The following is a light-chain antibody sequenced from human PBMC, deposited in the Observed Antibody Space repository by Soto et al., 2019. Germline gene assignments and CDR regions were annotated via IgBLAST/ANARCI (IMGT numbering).Light chain of an antibody. CDR1: QSVSSN. V-gene: IGKV3-15*01. Sequence: EIVMTQSPATLSVSPGERASLSCRASQSVSSNLAWYQYTPGQAPRLLIYGASTRATGIPARFSGSGSGTEFTITISSLQSEDFAVYYCQQYNNWPPWTFGQGTKVEIK. J-gene: IGKJ1*01. CDR3: QQYNNWPPWT. CDR2: GAS.